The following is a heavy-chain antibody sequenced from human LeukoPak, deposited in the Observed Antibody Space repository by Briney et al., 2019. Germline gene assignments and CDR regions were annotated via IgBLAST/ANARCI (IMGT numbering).Heavy chain of an antibody. CDR3: ARVGYYYDSSGYYGVCDY. D-gene: IGHD3-22*01. Sequence: PGGSLRLSCAASGFTFSSYWMHWVRQAPGKGLVWVSRINSDGSSTSYADSVKGRFTISRDNAKNTLYLQMNSLRAEDTAVYYCARVGYYYDSSGYYGVCDYWGQGTPVTVSS. V-gene: IGHV3-74*01. CDR2: INSDGSST. CDR1: GFTFSSYW. J-gene: IGHJ4*02.